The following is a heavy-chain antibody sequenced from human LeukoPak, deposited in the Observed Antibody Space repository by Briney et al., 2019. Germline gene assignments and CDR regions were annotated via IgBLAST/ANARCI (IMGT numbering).Heavy chain of an antibody. CDR3: AKEGFDS. CDR2: IKTDGSEK. Sequence: GGSLRLSCEASGFTFSSYWMSWVRQAPGKGLEWVANIKTDGSEKYYVDSVKGRFTISRDNAKSSLYLQMNTLRAEDTAVYYCAKEGFDSWGQGTLVTVSS. J-gene: IGHJ4*02. CDR1: GFTFSSYW. V-gene: IGHV3-7*03.